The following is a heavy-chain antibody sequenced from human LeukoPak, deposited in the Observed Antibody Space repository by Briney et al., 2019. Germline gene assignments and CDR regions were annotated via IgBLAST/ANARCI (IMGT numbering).Heavy chain of an antibody. CDR1: GFTFSSYA. CDR3: ARGILGYCSSTSCTTFDY. D-gene: IGHD2-2*01. V-gene: IGHV3-30*04. Sequence: PGGSLRLSCAASGFTFSSYAMHWVRQAPGEGLEWVAAISYDGSNKYYADSVKGRFTISRDNSKNTLYLQMNSLRAEDTAVYYCARGILGYCSSTSCTTFDYWGQGTLVTVSS. J-gene: IGHJ4*02. CDR2: ISYDGSNK.